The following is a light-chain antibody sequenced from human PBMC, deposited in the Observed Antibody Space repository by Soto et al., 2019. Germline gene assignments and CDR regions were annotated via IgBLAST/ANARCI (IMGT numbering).Light chain of an antibody. CDR3: SSYTSSSTLV. V-gene: IGLV2-14*01. CDR1: SSDVGGYNY. J-gene: IGLJ2*01. CDR2: EVS. Sequence: QSALTQPASVSGSPGQSITISCTGTSSDVGGYNYVSWYQQHPGKAPKLMIYEVSNRPSGVSNRFSGSKSGNTASLTIFGLQAEDEADYYCSSYTSSSTLVVGGGTNVTVL.